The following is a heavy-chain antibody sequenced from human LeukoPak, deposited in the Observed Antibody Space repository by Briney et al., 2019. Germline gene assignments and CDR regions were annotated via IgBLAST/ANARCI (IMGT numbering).Heavy chain of an antibody. Sequence: ASVKVSCKASGYIFTSYGISWVRQAPGQGLEWVGWISVYNGNTNYPQRLQGRVTMTTDTSTTTAYMELRSLRSDDTAVYYCARDINGYYYDSHGYYPTDLWGQGTLVTASS. CDR2: ISVYNGNT. V-gene: IGHV1-18*01. CDR3: ARDINGYYYDSHGYYPTDL. J-gene: IGHJ5*02. CDR1: GYIFTSYG. D-gene: IGHD3-22*01.